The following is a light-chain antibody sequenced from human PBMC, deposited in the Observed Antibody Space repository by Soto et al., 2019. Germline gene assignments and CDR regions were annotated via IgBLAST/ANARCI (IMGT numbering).Light chain of an antibody. CDR2: DNN. V-gene: IGLV1-51*01. Sequence: QSVLTQPPSVSAAPGQKVTISCSGSSSNIGNNYVSWYQQLPGTAPKLLIYDNNKRPSGIPDRFSGSKSGTSATLGITGLQTGDEADYYFGTWDSSLNLWVFGGGTKVTVL. CDR3: GTWDSSLNLWV. CDR1: SSNIGNNY. J-gene: IGLJ3*02.